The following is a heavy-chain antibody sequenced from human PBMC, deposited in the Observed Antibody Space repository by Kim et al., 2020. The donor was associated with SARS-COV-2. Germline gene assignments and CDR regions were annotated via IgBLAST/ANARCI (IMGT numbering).Heavy chain of an antibody. V-gene: IGHV3-23*01. CDR3: AKVTSGSSGWFEYCQN. CDR2: IRGSGGST. Sequence: GGSLRLSCAASGFAFNTYAMSWVRQAPGKGLEWVSGIRGSGGSTEYADSVKGRFSISRDNSKNTVYLQMGSLRAEDTAIYYCAKVTSGSSGWFEYCQNWGRGTLVTVSS. J-gene: IGHJ1*01. D-gene: IGHD6-13*01. CDR1: GFAFNTYA.